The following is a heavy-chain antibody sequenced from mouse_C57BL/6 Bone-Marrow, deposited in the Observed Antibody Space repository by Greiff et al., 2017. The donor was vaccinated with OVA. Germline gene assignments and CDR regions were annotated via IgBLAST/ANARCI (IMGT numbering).Heavy chain of an antibody. J-gene: IGHJ3*01. CDR3: ARMGDSSGLAWFAY. Sequence: QVTLKVSGPGILQPSQTLSLTCSFSGFSLSTFGMGVGWIRPPSGKGLEWLAHIWWDDDKYYNPALKSRLTISKDTSKNQVFLKIANVDTADTATYCCARMGDSSGLAWFAYWGQGTLVTVSA. D-gene: IGHD3-2*02. CDR2: IWWDDDK. V-gene: IGHV8-8*01. CDR1: GFSLSTFGMG.